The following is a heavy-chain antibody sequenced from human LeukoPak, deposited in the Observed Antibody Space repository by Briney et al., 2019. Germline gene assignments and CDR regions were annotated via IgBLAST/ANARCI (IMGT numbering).Heavy chain of an antibody. CDR1: GYTFTSYG. J-gene: IGHJ6*02. Sequence: GASVKVSYKASGYTFTSYGISWVRQAPGQGLEWMGWISAYNGNTNYAQKLQGRVTMTTDTSTSTAYMELRSLRSDDTAVYYCARGAGYCSSTSCYVFSVDYYYYGMDVWGQGTTVTVSS. V-gene: IGHV1-18*01. D-gene: IGHD2-2*01. CDR2: ISAYNGNT. CDR3: ARGAGYCSSTSCYVFSVDYYYYGMDV.